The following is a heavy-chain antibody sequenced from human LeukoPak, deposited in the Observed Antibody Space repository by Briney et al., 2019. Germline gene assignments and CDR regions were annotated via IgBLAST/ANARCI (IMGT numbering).Heavy chain of an antibody. V-gene: IGHV1-8*02. Sequence: GASVKVSCKASGYTFTGYYMHWVRQAPGQGLEWMGWMNPNSGNTGYAQKFQGRVTMTRNTSISTAYMELSSLRSEDTAVYYCARGKYYYDSSGYLYWGQGTLVTVSS. CDR1: GYTFTGYY. J-gene: IGHJ4*02. CDR3: ARGKYYYDSSGYLY. CDR2: MNPNSGNT. D-gene: IGHD3-22*01.